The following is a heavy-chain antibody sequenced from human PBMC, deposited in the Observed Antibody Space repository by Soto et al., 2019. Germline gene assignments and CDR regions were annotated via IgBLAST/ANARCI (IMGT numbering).Heavy chain of an antibody. CDR3: ARITWGRDHYFGMDV. Sequence: QVQLVQSGAEVKKPGASVKVSCKASGYTFTGYYLHWVRQAPGQGLEWVAWINPISGGTKYAQKFQGRVTVTRDTSISTAYMELSRLRSDDTAVYYCARITWGRDHYFGMDVWGQGTTITVSS. V-gene: IGHV1-2*02. J-gene: IGHJ6*02. D-gene: IGHD1-26*01. CDR1: GYTFTGYY. CDR2: INPISGGT.